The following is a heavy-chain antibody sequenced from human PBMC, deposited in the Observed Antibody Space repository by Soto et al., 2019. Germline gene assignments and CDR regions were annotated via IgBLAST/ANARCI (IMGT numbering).Heavy chain of an antibody. CDR1: VGSIKTDNW. CDR2: IYRTGST. V-gene: IGHV4-4*02. CDR3: ASRDPGTSVDY. Sequence: ETLSLTGDVSVGSIKTDNWWTCVRQSPGKGLEWIGEIYRTGSTNYNPSLKSRVTISLDKSENQFSLKVTSLTAADTAVYYCASRDPGTSVDYWGQGTLVTVSS. J-gene: IGHJ4*02. D-gene: IGHD1-7*01.